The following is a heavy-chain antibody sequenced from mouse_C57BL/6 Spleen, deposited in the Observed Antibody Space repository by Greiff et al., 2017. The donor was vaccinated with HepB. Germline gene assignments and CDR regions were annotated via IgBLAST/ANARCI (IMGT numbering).Heavy chain of an antibody. J-gene: IGHJ3*01. D-gene: IGHD1-1*02. Sequence: EVHLVESGGDLVKPGGSLKLSCAASGFTFSSYGMSWVRQTPDKRLEWVATISSGGSYTYYPDSVKGRFTISRDNAKNTLYLQMSSLKSEDTAMYYCARMVGPSWFAYWGQGTLVTVSA. V-gene: IGHV5-6*01. CDR3: ARMVGPSWFAY. CDR2: ISSGGSYT. CDR1: GFTFSSYG.